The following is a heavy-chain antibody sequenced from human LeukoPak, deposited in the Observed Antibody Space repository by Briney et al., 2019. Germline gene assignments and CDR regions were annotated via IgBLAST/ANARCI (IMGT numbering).Heavy chain of an antibody. J-gene: IGHJ3*02. D-gene: IGHD3-22*01. V-gene: IGHV4-31*03. CDR3: ARDTSSVGAFDI. CDR1: GDSISSSSSY. CDR2: IFHSGST. Sequence: SETLSLTCTVSGDSISSSSSYWSWIRQLPGKGLEWIGNIFHSGSTFYNPSLKSRFTISVDTSKNQFSLKLSSVTAADTAVYYCARDTSSVGAFDIWGQGTMVTVSS.